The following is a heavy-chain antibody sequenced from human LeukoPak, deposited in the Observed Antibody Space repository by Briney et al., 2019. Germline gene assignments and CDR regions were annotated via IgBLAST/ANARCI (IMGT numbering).Heavy chain of an antibody. CDR1: GYTFINYG. D-gene: IGHD2-15*01. J-gene: IGHJ4*02. Sequence: ASVKVSCKASGYTFINYGISWVRQAPGQGLEWMGWISTYNGHTKYAQKLQGRVTMTTDTSTSTAYMELRSLRSEDTAVYYCARAGGYCGRISCPYYFDYWGQGSLVAVSS. V-gene: IGHV1-18*01. CDR3: ARAGGYCGRISCPYYFDY. CDR2: ISTYNGHT.